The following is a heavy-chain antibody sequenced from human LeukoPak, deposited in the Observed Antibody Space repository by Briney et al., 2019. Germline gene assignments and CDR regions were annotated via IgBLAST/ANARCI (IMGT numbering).Heavy chain of an antibody. V-gene: IGHV4-34*01. J-gene: IGHJ4*02. D-gene: IGHD5-24*01. CDR1: GGSFSGYY. Sequence: PSETLSLTCAVYGGSFSGYYWSWIRQPPGKGLEWIGEINQSGSTNYNPSLKSRVTISVDTSKNQFSLKLRSVTAADTAVYYCARRKMATNAPFDYWGQGTLVTVSS. CDR2: INQSGST. CDR3: ARRKMATNAPFDY.